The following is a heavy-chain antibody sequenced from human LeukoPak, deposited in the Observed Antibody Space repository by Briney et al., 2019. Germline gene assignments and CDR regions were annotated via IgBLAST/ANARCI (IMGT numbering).Heavy chain of an antibody. Sequence: GESLKISCKGSGYNFITYWIGWVRQMPGKGLERMGIIYPANSDTRYSPSFQGQVTFSVDKSISTAYQQRSSLKASDTAMYYCARHRVDSSSPRGMDVWGQGTTVTVSS. CDR2: IYPANSDT. J-gene: IGHJ6*02. CDR3: ARHRVDSSSPRGMDV. D-gene: IGHD6-13*01. CDR1: GYNFITYW. V-gene: IGHV5-51*01.